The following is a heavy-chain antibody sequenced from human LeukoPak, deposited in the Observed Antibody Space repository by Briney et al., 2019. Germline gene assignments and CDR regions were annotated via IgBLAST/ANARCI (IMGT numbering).Heavy chain of an antibody. CDR1: GFTFSSYA. CDR3: AKASRRLCSSSSCYTLDS. CDR2: ISGSGGST. Sequence: LPGGSLRLSCAASGFTFSSYAMSWVRQAPGKGLEWVSAISGSGGSTYYADSVKGRFTISRDNSKNTLYLQMNSLRAEDTAVYYCAKASRRLCSSSSCYTLDSWGQGTLVTVSS. V-gene: IGHV3-23*01. D-gene: IGHD2-2*02. J-gene: IGHJ4*02.